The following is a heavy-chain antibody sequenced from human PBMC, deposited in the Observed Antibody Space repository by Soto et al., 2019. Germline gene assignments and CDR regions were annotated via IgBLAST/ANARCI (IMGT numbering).Heavy chain of an antibody. CDR1: GFTFSSYW. D-gene: IGHD6-13*01. CDR2: IKQDGSEK. CDR3: VKDESINWYSGHFRH. J-gene: IGHJ1*01. Sequence: GGSLRLSCAASGFTFSSYWMSCVRQAPGKGLEWVANIKQDGSEKYYVDSVKGRFTISRDNAKNSLYLQMNSLSAEDTAFYYCVKDESINWYSGHFRHWGQGTLVTVSS. V-gene: IGHV3-7*03.